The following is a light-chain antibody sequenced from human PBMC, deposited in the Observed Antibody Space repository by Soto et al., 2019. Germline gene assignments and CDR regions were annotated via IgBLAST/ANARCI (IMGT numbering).Light chain of an antibody. V-gene: IGKV3-15*01. CDR3: QQYNNWPPWT. CDR2: RAS. J-gene: IGKJ1*01. Sequence: EVEMTQSPVTLSLSPGERATLSCRASQSISTNLAWYQQKPGQAPRLLIYRASTRAIGIPARFSGGGSGTDFTLTISSLQSEDFAIYYCQQYNNWPPWTFGQGTKVEIK. CDR1: QSISTN.